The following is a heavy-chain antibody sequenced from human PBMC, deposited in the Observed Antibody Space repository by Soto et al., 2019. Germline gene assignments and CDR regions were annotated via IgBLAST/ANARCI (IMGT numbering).Heavy chain of an antibody. Sequence: SCIRQAPWKGLEWVSVITGSGNKSYYADSVKGRFTISRDNSRNTLFLQMNTLRADDTAGEVCAKGTSSQFLSSFDYW. CDR2: ITGSGNKS. D-gene: IGHD3-16*01. V-gene: IGHV3-23*01. J-gene: IGHJ4*01. CDR3: AKGTSSQFLSSFDY.